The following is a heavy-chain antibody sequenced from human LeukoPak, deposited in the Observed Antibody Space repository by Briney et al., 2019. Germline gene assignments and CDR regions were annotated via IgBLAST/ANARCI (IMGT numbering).Heavy chain of an antibody. J-gene: IGHJ5*02. D-gene: IGHD4-17*01. CDR2: IYYSGST. V-gene: IGHV4-59*08. CDR1: GGSISSYY. Sequence: SETLSLTCTVSGGSISSYYWSWIRQPPGKGLEGIGYIYYSGSTNYNPSLKRQVTISVDTSKNQFSLKLTSVTAADTAVYYCATLPGGVTTPNPSWGQGTLVTVSS. CDR3: ATLPGGVTTPNPS.